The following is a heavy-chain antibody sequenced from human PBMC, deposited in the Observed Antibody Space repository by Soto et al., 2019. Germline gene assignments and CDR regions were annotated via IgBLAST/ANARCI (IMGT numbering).Heavy chain of an antibody. Sequence: LRLSCAASGFTVSSNYMSWVRQAPGKGLEWVSVIYSGGSTYYADSVKGRFTISRDNSKNTLYLQMNSLRAEDTAVYYCARDLYSSSSRAFDYWGQGTLVTVSS. CDR1: GFTVSSNY. D-gene: IGHD6-6*01. CDR3: ARDLYSSSSRAFDY. V-gene: IGHV3-53*01. J-gene: IGHJ4*02. CDR2: IYSGGST.